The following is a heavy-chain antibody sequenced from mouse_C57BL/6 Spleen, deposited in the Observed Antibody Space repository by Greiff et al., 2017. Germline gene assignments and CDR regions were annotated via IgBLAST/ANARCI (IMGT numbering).Heavy chain of an antibody. D-gene: IGHD1-1*01. J-gene: IGHJ3*01. CDR2: ISSGSSTI. Sequence: EVQVVESGGGLVKPGGSLKLSCAASGFTFSDYGMHWVRQAPEKGLEWVAYISSGSSTIYYADTVKGRFTFSRDNAKNTLFLQMTSVRSEDTAMYYCAREGLVRAWFAYWGQGTLVTVSA. CDR1: GFTFSDYG. CDR3: AREGLVRAWFAY. V-gene: IGHV5-17*01.